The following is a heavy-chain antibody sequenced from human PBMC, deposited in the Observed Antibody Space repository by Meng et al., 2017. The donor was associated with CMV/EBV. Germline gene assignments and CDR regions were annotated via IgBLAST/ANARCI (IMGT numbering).Heavy chain of an antibody. CDR2: IIPIFGTA. D-gene: IGHD2-2*01. CDR3: ARDGTSPMGENYYYGMDV. CDR1: GGTFSSYA. Sequence: SVKVSCKASGGTFSSYAISWVRQAPGQGLEWMGGIIPIFGTANYAQKFQGGVTITTDESTSTAYMELSSLRSEDTAVYYCARDGTSPMGENYYYGMDVWGQGTTVTVSS. V-gene: IGHV1-69*05. J-gene: IGHJ6*02.